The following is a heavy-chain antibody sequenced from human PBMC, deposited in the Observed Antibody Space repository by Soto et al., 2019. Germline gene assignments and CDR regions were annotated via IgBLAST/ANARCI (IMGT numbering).Heavy chain of an antibody. Sequence: GASVKVSCKASGGIFGSNAISWVRQAPGQGIEWIRNIIPIFGTTKNAQNFQGRVTITADESTNTAYMELSSLSSEDTAIYYCAREGFTFGPGAVRCAFDTWCQGTMVTVSS. CDR2: IIPIFGTT. V-gene: IGHV1-69*13. J-gene: IGHJ3*02. D-gene: IGHD4-4*01. CDR3: AREGFTFGPGAVRCAFDT. CDR1: GGIFGSNA.